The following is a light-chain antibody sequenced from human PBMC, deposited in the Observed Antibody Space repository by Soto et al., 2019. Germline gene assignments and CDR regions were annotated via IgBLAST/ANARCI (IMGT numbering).Light chain of an antibody. V-gene: IGKV3-20*01. CDR3: QQYGSSPPYT. CDR1: QSVSNKY. CDR2: GSS. Sequence: EVVLTLSPGTLSLSPGERATLSCRASQSVSNKYLAWYQQKPGQAPRLLIFGSSDRATGIPDRFSGSGSGTDFTLTISRLEPEDFAVYYCQQYGSSPPYTFGQGTKLEIK. J-gene: IGKJ2*01.